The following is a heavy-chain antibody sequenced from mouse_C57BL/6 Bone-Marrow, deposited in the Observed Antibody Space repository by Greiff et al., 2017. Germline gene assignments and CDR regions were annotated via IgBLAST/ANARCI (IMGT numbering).Heavy chain of an antibody. J-gene: IGHJ1*03. CDR1: GFTFSDFY. V-gene: IGHV7-1*01. Sequence: EVKLVESGGGLVQSGRSLRLSCATSGFTFSDFYMEWVRQAPGKGLEWIAASRNKANDYTTEYSASVKGRFIVSRDTSQSILYLQMNALRAEDTASYYCARVPYYYGSSPSYWYFDVWGTGTTVTVSS. CDR2: SRNKANDYTT. D-gene: IGHD1-1*01. CDR3: ARVPYYYGSSPSYWYFDV.